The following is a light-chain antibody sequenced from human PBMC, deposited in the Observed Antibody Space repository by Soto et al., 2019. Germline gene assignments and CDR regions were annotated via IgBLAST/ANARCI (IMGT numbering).Light chain of an antibody. CDR2: KAS. V-gene: IGKV1-5*03. CDR3: QLYTSYST. Sequence: DIQMTQSPSTLSASVGDRVTITCRASQSISSWLAWYQQKPGKAPKLLIYKASSLESGVPSRFSGSGSGTEFTLTISSLQPDDFATYYCQLYTSYSTFGGGTKVEIK. J-gene: IGKJ4*01. CDR1: QSISSW.